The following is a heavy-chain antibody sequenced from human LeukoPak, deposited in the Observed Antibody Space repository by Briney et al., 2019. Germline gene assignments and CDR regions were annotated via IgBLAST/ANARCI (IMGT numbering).Heavy chain of an antibody. CDR2: IKEDGSEK. CDR1: GFTFSSYS. V-gene: IGHV3-7*01. CDR3: ARGRYCSSTSCSYFDY. J-gene: IGHJ4*02. Sequence: PGGSLRLSCAASGFTFSSYSMNWVRQAPGKGLEWVANIKEDGSEKYYVDSAKGRFTISRDNAKNSLYLQMNSLRAEDTAVYFCARGRYCSSTSCSYFDYWGQGTLVTVSS. D-gene: IGHD2-2*01.